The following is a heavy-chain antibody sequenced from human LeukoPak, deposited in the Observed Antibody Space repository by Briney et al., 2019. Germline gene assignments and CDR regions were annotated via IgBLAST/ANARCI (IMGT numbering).Heavy chain of an antibody. J-gene: IGHJ4*02. CDR2: IYHSGST. CDR1: GYSITSGYY. Sequence: SETLSLTCAVSGYSITSGYYWAWIRQPPGKGPEWIGNIYHSGSTYYNPSLKSRVTVSVDTSKNQFSLKLSSVTAADTAVYYRARRYSNYFFDYWGQGTLVTVSS. CDR3: ARRYSNYFFDY. D-gene: IGHD4-11*01. V-gene: IGHV4-38-2*01.